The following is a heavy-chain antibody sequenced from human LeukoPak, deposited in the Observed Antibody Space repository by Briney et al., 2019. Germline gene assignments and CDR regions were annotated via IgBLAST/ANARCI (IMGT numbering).Heavy chain of an antibody. J-gene: IGHJ4*02. Sequence: GGSLRLSCAASGFTFSSYSMNWVRQAPGKGLEWVSSISSSSSYIYYADSVKGRFTISRDKSKNTLYLQMNTLRAEDTAVYYCARHYGDYLTYFDSWGQGTLVTVSS. CDR1: GFTFSSYS. V-gene: IGHV3-21*04. CDR2: ISSSSSYI. D-gene: IGHD4-17*01. CDR3: ARHYGDYLTYFDS.